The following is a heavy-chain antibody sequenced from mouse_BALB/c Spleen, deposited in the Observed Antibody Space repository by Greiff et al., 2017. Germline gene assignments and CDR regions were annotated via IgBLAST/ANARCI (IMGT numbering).Heavy chain of an antibody. CDR1: GFTFSSYG. CDR2: INSNGGST. J-gene: IGHJ4*01. V-gene: IGHV5-6-3*01. D-gene: IGHD1-2*01. Sequence: EVKLVESGGGLVQPGGSLKLSCAASGFTFSSYGMSWVRQTPDKRLELVATINSNGGSTYYPDSVKGRFTISRDNAKNTLYLQMSSLKSEETAMYYCARDQGTATAMDYWGQGTSVTVSS. CDR3: ARDQGTATAMDY.